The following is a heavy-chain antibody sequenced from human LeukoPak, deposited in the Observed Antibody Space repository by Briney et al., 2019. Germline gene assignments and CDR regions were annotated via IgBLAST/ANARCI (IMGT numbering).Heavy chain of an antibody. CDR1: GFTFSSYG. D-gene: IGHD6-13*01. J-gene: IGHJ1*01. Sequence: PGGSLRLSCAASGFTFSSYGMHWVRQAPGEGLEWVSTIYSGGSTYYTDSVKGRFTISRDNSKNALYLQMNSLRVDDTGVYFCARSAGTHWGQGTLVTVSS. CDR2: IYSGGST. CDR3: ARSAGTH. V-gene: IGHV3-66*01.